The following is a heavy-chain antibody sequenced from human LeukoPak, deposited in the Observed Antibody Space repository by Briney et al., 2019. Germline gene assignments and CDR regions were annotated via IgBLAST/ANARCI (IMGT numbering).Heavy chain of an antibody. D-gene: IGHD3-10*01. CDR3: ARNGLAMVRGGYNTYWSS. CDR2: INPNSGGT. V-gene: IGHV1-2*02. CDR1: GYTFTGYY. Sequence: ASVKVSCKASGYTFTGYYMHWVRQAPGQGREWMGWINPNSGGTNYAQKFQGRVTMTRDTSIRTAYMELSRLRSDDTDVYYCARNGLAMVRGGYNTYWSSWGQGTLVTVSS. J-gene: IGHJ5*02.